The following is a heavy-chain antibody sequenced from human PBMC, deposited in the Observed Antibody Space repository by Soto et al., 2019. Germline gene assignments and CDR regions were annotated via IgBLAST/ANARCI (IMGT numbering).Heavy chain of an antibody. V-gene: IGHV1-18*01. CDR2: MSPYNGNT. CDR1: GYTFTSYG. J-gene: IGHJ4*02. D-gene: IGHD1-26*01. Sequence: QVQLVQSGAEVKKPGASVKVSCKASGYTFTSYGISWVRQAPGQGLEWMGWMSPYNGNTNHAQKVQGRVTMTTDTFLSTAYMELRSLRSADTAVCYCARDVRVGNFDYWGQGTLVTVSS. CDR3: ARDVRVGNFDY.